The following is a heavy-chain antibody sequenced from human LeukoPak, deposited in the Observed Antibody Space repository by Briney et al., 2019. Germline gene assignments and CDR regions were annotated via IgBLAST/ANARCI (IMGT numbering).Heavy chain of an antibody. CDR1: GFTFSSYW. J-gene: IGHJ1*01. CDR2: VSYDGRNT. Sequence: PGGSLRLSCAASGFTFSSYWMSWVRQAPGKGLEWVAAVSYDGRNTYYADSVKGRFTFSRDNSKNMVYLQMNSLRPEDTAVYYCAGSSGSYYGYWGQGTLVTVSS. V-gene: IGHV3-30-3*01. D-gene: IGHD1-26*01. CDR3: AGSSGSYYGY.